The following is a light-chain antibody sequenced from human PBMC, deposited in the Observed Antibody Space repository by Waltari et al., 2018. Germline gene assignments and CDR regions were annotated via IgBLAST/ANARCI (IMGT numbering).Light chain of an antibody. CDR1: QSISKY. CDR3: QNHERLPAT. Sequence: GETATPSCGASQSISKYLVWYQQRPGHAPRLLIYAASTRATGVPDRFSGSGYGTDFTLTISRLEPEDFAVYYCQNHERLPATFGQGTKVEIK. CDR2: AAS. V-gene: IGKV3-11*01. J-gene: IGKJ1*01.